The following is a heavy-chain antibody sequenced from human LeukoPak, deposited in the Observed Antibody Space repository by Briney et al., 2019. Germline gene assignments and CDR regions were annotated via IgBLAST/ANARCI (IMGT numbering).Heavy chain of an antibody. Sequence: PGGSLRLSCAASGFTFSTFVMSWVRQAPGKGLEWVSGINDSGGRTHYADSVKGRFAISRDNSKNTLYLQLTSLRVDDTAIYYCAKDPAFGYYDSSGYPHPFDYWGQGTLVTVS. D-gene: IGHD3-22*01. J-gene: IGHJ4*02. CDR3: AKDPAFGYYDSSGYPHPFDY. CDR2: INDSGGRT. CDR1: GFTFSTFV. V-gene: IGHV3-23*01.